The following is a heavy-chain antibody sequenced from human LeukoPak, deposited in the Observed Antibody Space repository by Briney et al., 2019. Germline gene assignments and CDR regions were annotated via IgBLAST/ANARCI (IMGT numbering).Heavy chain of an antibody. CDR2: ISAYNGNT. J-gene: IGHJ4*02. Sequence: ASVTVSCTASGYTFTSYGISWVRQAPGQGLEWMGWISAYNGNTNYAQKLQGRVTMTTDTSTSTAYMELRSLRSDDTAVYYCARDDYSDSSGPYFDYWGQGTLVTVSS. V-gene: IGHV1-18*01. CDR1: GYTFTSYG. CDR3: ARDDYSDSSGPYFDY. D-gene: IGHD3-22*01.